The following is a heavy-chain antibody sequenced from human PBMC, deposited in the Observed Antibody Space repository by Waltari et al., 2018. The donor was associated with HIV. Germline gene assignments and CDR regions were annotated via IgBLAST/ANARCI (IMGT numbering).Heavy chain of an antibody. Sequence: QVQLQESGPGLVKPSQTLSLTCTVSGGSLSSGMYYLTWSRPRPGLGLAWIGYIQLNGNTFYNPSLRSRIVMLLDTSKNQFSLKLTSVTVADTAVYYCVRGVYCGGACYSGADYWGQGTLVTVSS. CDR3: VRGVYCGGACYSGADY. V-gene: IGHV4-31*03. D-gene: IGHD2-21*02. CDR2: IQLNGNT. J-gene: IGHJ4*02. CDR1: GGSLSSGMYY.